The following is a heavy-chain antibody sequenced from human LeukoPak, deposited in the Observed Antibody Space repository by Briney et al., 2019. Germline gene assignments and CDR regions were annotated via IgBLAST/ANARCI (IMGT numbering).Heavy chain of an antibody. J-gene: IGHJ4*02. CDR1: GFTFSSYS. CDR3: ARGAGYCTSTSCHLWSDY. V-gene: IGHV3-21*06. CDR2: ISSSSNI. Sequence: KPGGSLRLSCAASGFTFSSYSMNWVRQAPGKGLEWVSSISSSSNIYYADSVKGRFAISRDNAKNSLYLQMNSLRAEDTAVYYCARGAGYCTSTSCHLWSDYWGQGTLVTVSS. D-gene: IGHD2-2*01.